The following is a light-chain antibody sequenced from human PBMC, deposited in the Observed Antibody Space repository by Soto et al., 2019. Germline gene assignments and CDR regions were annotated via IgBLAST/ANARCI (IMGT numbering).Light chain of an antibody. Sequence: ALTQPASVSGSPGQSITISCTGTSSDVGSYNLVSWYQQHPGKAPKLMIYEGSKRPSGVSNRFSGSKSGNTASLTISGLQAEDEADYYCCSYAGSSTWVFGGGTKVTVL. CDR3: CSYAGSSTWV. CDR1: SSDVGSYNL. J-gene: IGLJ3*02. V-gene: IGLV2-23*01. CDR2: EGS.